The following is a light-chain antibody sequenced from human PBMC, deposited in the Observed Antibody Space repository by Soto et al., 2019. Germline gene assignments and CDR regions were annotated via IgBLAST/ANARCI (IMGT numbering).Light chain of an antibody. CDR3: QQRRTWPPLT. Sequence: EIVLTQSPATLSLSPGERATLSCRASQSVSNFLAWYQQKPGQAPRLLIYAASTRATGIPARFSGSGSGTDFALTISSLEPEDFAVYYCQQRRTWPPLTFGGGTKVEIK. J-gene: IGKJ4*01. CDR2: AAS. CDR1: QSVSNF. V-gene: IGKV3-11*01.